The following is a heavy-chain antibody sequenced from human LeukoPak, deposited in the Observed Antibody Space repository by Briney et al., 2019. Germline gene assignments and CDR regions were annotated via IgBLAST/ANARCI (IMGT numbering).Heavy chain of an antibody. V-gene: IGHV3-30*02. CDR3: ATRGYSGYDHFDY. J-gene: IGHJ4*02. CDR2: IRYDGSNK. Sequence: GGSLRLSCAASGFTFSSYGMHWVRQAPGKGLEWVAFIRYDGSNKYYADSVKGRFTISRDNSKNTLSLQMNSLRAEDTAVYYCATRGYSGYDHFDYWGQGTLVTVSS. CDR1: GFTFSSYG. D-gene: IGHD5-12*01.